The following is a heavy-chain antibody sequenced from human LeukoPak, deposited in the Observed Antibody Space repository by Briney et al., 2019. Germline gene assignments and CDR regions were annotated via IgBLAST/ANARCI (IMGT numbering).Heavy chain of an antibody. Sequence: ASVLVSCKASGYTFRSHDINWVRQATGQGLEWMGWVSPKTGRTGYAQKFQGRVYMTTSASLSTAYMELSSLRSDDTAVYFCARESERNDGWFDPWGQGTLVTVSS. V-gene: IGHV1-8*01. CDR2: VSPKTGRT. CDR3: ARESERNDGWFDP. CDR1: GYTFRSHD. D-gene: IGHD1-1*01. J-gene: IGHJ5*02.